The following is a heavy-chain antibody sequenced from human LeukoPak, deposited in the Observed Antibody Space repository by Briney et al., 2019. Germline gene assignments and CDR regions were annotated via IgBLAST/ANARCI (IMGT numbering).Heavy chain of an antibody. J-gene: IGHJ6*03. Sequence: PSETLSLTCAVYGGSFSGYYWSWIRQPPGKGLEGMGAINHSGSTNYNPSLKSRVTISVDTSKNQFSPKLSSVTAADTAVYYCARGKVYCSGGSCFWQNDYYYYMDVWGKGTTVTVSS. CDR1: GGSFSGYY. CDR2: INHSGST. CDR3: ARGKVYCSGGSCFWQNDYYYYMDV. D-gene: IGHD2-15*01. V-gene: IGHV4-34*01.